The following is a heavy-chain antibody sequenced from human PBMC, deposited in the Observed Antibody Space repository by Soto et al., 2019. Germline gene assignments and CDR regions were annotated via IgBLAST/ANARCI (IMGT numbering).Heavy chain of an antibody. D-gene: IGHD3-10*01. J-gene: IGHJ5*02. Sequence: PSETLSLTCAVYGGSFSVYYWSWIRQPPGKGLEWIGEINHSGSTNYNPSLKSRVTISVDTSKNQFSLKLTSVTAADTAVYYCGSTGVYGRRFDPWGQGTRVTVAS. V-gene: IGHV4-34*01. CDR1: GGSFSVYY. CDR2: INHSGST. CDR3: GSTGVYGRRFDP.